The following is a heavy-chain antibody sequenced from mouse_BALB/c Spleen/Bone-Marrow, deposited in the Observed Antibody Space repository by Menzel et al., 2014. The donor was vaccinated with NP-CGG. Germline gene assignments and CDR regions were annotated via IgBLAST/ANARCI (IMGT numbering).Heavy chain of an antibody. V-gene: IGHV2-2*02. CDR2: IWSGGST. CDR1: GFSLTSYG. Sequence: VNLVESGPGLVQPSQSLSITCTVSGFSLTSYGVHWVRQSPGKGLEWLGVIWSGGSTDYNAAFISRLSISKGNSKSQVFFKINSLQANDTAIYYYAREEVYAMDYWGQGTSVTVSS. CDR3: AREEVYAMDY. J-gene: IGHJ4*01.